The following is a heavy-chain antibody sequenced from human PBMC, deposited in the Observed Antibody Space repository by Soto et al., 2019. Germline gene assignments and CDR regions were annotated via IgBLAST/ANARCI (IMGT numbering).Heavy chain of an antibody. CDR2: MNPNSGNT. CDR1: GYTFTSYD. CDR3: ARGYCSSTSCYLDY. D-gene: IGHD2-2*01. J-gene: IGHJ4*02. V-gene: IGHV1-8*01. Sequence: ASVKVSCKASGYTFTSYDINWVRQATGQGLEWMGWMNPNSGNTGYAQKFQGRVTMTRNTSISTAYMELSSLRSEDTAVYYCARGYCSSTSCYLDYWGQGTLVTVSS.